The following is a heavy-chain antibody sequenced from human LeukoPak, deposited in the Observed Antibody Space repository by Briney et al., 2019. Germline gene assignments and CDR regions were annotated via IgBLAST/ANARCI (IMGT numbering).Heavy chain of an antibody. D-gene: IGHD3-22*01. CDR2: ISSSSSYI. CDR3: VREGYYYHSTGYSYYFDY. V-gene: IGHV3-21*01. CDR1: GFTFSSYS. J-gene: IGHJ4*02. Sequence: GAFLRLSCAASGFTFSSYSMNWVRQAPGKGLEWVSSISSSSSYIYYADSVKGRFTISRDNAKNSLYLQMNSLRAEDTAVYYCVREGYYYHSTGYSYYFDYWGQGTLVTVSS.